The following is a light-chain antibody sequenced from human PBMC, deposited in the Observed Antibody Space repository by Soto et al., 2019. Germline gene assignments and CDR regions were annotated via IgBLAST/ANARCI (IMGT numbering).Light chain of an antibody. Sequence: EIVLTQSPGSLSLSLGERATLSCRASQSVDSAFFAWYQQKPGQPPSLLMYCASRRATGIPDRFSGSGSGTDFTLTISRLEPEDFAVYYCQQYASSLTFGQGTKVEI. CDR2: CAS. CDR3: QQYASSLT. J-gene: IGKJ1*01. CDR1: QSVDSAF. V-gene: IGKV3-20*01.